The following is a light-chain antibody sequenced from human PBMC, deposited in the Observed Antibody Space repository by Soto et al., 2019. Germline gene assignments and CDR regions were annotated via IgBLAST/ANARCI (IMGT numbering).Light chain of an antibody. CDR2: GAA. V-gene: IGKV3-20*01. Sequence: EIVLTQSPRTLSLSPGERATLSCRANQSISHYLAWYQQKPGQSPRLLIYGAASRAIGIPDRFNGSGSETTFTLIISRLQPEDFALYYCQQYNGSPFTFGPGTKVDIK. CDR1: QSISHY. CDR3: QQYNGSPFT. J-gene: IGKJ3*01.